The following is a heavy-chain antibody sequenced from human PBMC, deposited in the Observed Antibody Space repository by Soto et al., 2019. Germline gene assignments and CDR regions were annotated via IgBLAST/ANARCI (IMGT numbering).Heavy chain of an antibody. CDR1: VCTFSSYA. J-gene: IGHJ5*02. D-gene: IGHD2-15*01. CDR2: IIPIFGTA. Sequence: AVKVSCKASVCTFSSYAISWVRQAPGQGLEWMGGIIPIFGTANYAQKLQGRVTITADESTSTAYMELSSLRSEDTAVYYCAREAVTPIWFDPWGQGTLVTVSS. V-gene: IGHV1-69*13. CDR3: AREAVTPIWFDP.